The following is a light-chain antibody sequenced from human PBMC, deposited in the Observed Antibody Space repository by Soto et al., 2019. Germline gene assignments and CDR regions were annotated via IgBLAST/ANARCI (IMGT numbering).Light chain of an antibody. V-gene: IGKV1-5*01. CDR2: DAS. CDR1: QSVRSW. Sequence: DIQMTQSPATLSASVGDRVTITCRASQSVRSWLAWYQQKPGTAPKLLIFDASRLGSGVPSRFSGSASGKEFTLTISSLKPDDFATYYCQQYDNYPLTFGGGTKVDIK. J-gene: IGKJ4*01. CDR3: QQYDNYPLT.